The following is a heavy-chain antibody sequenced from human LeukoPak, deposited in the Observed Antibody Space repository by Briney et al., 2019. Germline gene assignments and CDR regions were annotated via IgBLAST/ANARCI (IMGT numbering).Heavy chain of an antibody. CDR3: AAYSNYYPYYYYYGMDV. CDR2: MNPNSGNT. Sequence: ASVKVSCKASRYTFTSYDINWVRQAPGQGLEWMGWMNPNSGNTGYAQKFQGRVTMTRNTSISTAYMELSSLRSEDTAVYYCAAYSNYYPYYYYYGMDVWGQGTTVTVSS. CDR1: RYTFTSYD. V-gene: IGHV1-8*01. D-gene: IGHD4-11*01. J-gene: IGHJ6*02.